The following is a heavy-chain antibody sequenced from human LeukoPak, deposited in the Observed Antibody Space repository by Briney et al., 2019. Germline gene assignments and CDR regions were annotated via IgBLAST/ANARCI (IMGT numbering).Heavy chain of an antibody. CDR3: ARVSFRGDHHFDY. CDR1: GGSISSGGYF. J-gene: IGHJ4*02. V-gene: IGHV4-30-2*01. D-gene: IGHD4-17*01. CDR2: IYHSGST. Sequence: PSKTLSLTCAVSGGSISSGGYFWSWIRQPPGKGLEWIGYIYHSGSTYYNPSLKSRVTISVDRSKNQFSLKLSSVTAADTAVYYCARVSFRGDHHFDYWGQGTLVTVSS.